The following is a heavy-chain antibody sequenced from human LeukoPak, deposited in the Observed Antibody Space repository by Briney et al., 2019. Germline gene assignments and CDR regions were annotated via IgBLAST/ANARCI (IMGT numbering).Heavy chain of an antibody. D-gene: IGHD2-15*01. CDR1: GLPFRSYA. CDR3: ARYCNGVTCYSGYDY. Sequence: PGGSLRLSCAASGLPFRSYAMHWLRETPGKTVEYVSVISTNGGGTYYAKSVKGRFTITRDNSKNTLYLQMGSLRAEDMAVYYCARYCNGVTCYSGYDYWGQGTLVTVSS. CDR2: ISTNGGGT. J-gene: IGHJ4*02. V-gene: IGHV3-64*01.